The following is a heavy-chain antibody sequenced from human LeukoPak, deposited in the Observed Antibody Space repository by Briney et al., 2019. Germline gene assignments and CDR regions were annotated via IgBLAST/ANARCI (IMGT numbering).Heavy chain of an antibody. CDR2: INPSGGST. V-gene: IGHV1-46*01. CDR3: AREAREIVVVPAATKFDP. D-gene: IGHD2-2*01. CDR1: GYTFTSYY. Sequence: ASVKVSCKASGYTFTSYYMHWVRQAPGQGLEWMGIINPSGGSTSYAQKFQGRVTMTRDMSTSTVYMELSSLRSEYTAVYYCAREAREIVVVPAATKFDPWGQGTLVTVSS. J-gene: IGHJ5*02.